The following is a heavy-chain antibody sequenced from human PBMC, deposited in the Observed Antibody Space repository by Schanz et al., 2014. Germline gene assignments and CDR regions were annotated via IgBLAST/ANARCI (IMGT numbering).Heavy chain of an antibody. V-gene: IGHV4-59*01. CDR2: IYYSGST. J-gene: IGHJ6*02. CDR3: ARDPGYSGQYGLDV. CDR1: GGSISASY. D-gene: IGHD6-13*01. Sequence: QVQLQESGPGLVKPSETLSLTCTVSGGSISASYWCWIRQPPGKGLEWIAYIYYSGSTNYNPSLRGRVTISLDTSKNQFSLKLRSVTSADTAVYYCARDPGYSGQYGLDVWGQGTTVTVSS.